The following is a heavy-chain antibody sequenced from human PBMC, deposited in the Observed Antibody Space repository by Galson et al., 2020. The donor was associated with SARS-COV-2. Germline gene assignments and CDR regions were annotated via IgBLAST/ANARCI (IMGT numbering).Heavy chain of an antibody. D-gene: IGHD6-13*01. CDR1: GFTFDDYA. Sequence: GGSLRLSCAASGFTFDDYAMHWVRQAPGKGLEWVSGISWNSGSIGYADSVKGRFTISRDNAKNSLYLQMNSLRAEDTALYYCARSPRPLTAAGHFDYWGQGTLVTVSS. V-gene: IGHV3-9*01. J-gene: IGHJ4*02. CDR3: ARSPRPLTAAGHFDY. CDR2: ISWNSGSI.